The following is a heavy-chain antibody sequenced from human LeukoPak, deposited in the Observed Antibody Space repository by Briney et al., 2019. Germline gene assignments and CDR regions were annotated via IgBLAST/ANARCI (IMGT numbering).Heavy chain of an antibody. J-gene: IGHJ6*02. CDR2: INQDEGQK. CDR1: GFNIRNNW. V-gene: IGHV3-7*01. CDR3: ARGAHYAYYYYGMDA. Sequence: PGGSLRLSCEASGFNIRNNWMSWVRLAPGKGLEYVANINQDEGQKYYVDSVKGRFTISKDTAKNSLYLQMNSLRAEDTAVYYCARGAHYAYYYYGMDAWGQGTTVTVSS. D-gene: IGHD4-17*01.